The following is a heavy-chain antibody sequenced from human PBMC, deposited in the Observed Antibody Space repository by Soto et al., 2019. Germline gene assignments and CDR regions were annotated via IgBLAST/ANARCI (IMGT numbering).Heavy chain of an antibody. CDR2: IRRKAYGGTT. CDR3: TRSLAIDFDS. V-gene: IGHV3-49*04. J-gene: IGHJ4*02. CDR1: GFTFSDYY. Sequence: PVGSLRLSCAASGFTFSDYYMSWVRQAPGKGLEWVGFIRRKAYGGTTDYAASVKGRFTISRDDSKSIAYLYMNSLKIEDTAVYYCTRSLAIDFDSWGQGTLVTVSS.